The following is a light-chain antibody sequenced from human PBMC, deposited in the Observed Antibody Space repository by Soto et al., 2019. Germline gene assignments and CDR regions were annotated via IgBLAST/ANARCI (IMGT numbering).Light chain of an antibody. Sequence: QSALTQPASVSGSPGQWITISCTGSSSDVGSYDRVSWYQQYPGKAPTLMIYEVNKRPSGISNRFSGSKSGNTASLTISGLQAEDEAHYYCSSSLGGNTWVCGGGTTLTVL. CDR3: SSSLGGNTWV. CDR2: EVN. V-gene: IGLV2-23*02. J-gene: IGLJ3*02. CDR1: SSDVGSYDR.